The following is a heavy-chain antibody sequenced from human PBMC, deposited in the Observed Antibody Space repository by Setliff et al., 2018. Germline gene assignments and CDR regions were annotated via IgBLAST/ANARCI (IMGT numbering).Heavy chain of an antibody. D-gene: IGHD3-10*01. J-gene: IGHJ6*03. V-gene: IGHV1-69*05. CDR2: TIPVFGTT. Sequence: GASVKVSCKASGGTFRNYGISWVRQAPGQGLEWMGGTIPVFGTTDYSQKFQGRVTIITDESTSTAFMQMNSLKNEDTALYYCMSTPSGTYSTYYYYYNMDVWGKGTQVTVSS. CDR1: GGTFRNYG. CDR3: MSTPSGTYSTYYYYYNMDV.